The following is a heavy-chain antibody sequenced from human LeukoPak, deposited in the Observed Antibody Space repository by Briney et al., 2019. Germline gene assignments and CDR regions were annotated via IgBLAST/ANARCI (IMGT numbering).Heavy chain of an antibody. V-gene: IGHV3-23*01. Sequence: PGGSLRLSCAASGFTFSSYAMSWVRQAPGKGLEWVSAISGSGGSTYYADSVKGRFTISRDNSKNTLYLQMNSLRAEDTAVYYCAKGSAYSSSWTLYYYYYYYMDVWGKGTTVTVSS. J-gene: IGHJ6*03. CDR3: AKGSAYSSSWTLYYYYYYYMDV. D-gene: IGHD6-13*01. CDR2: ISGSGGST. CDR1: GFTFSSYA.